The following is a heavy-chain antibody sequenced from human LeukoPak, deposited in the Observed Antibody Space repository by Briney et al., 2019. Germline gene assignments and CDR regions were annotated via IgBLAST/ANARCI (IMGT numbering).Heavy chain of an antibody. D-gene: IGHD3-10*01. J-gene: IGHJ4*02. Sequence: SETLSLTCTVSGGSISSSNYCWGWIRQPPGKGLEWIGEINHSGSTNYNPSLKSRVTISVDTSKNQFSLKLSSVTAADTAVYYCAGRMVRGHGVRYWGQGTLVTVSS. CDR3: AGRMVRGHGVRY. CDR2: INHSGST. V-gene: IGHV4-39*07. CDR1: GGSISSSNYC.